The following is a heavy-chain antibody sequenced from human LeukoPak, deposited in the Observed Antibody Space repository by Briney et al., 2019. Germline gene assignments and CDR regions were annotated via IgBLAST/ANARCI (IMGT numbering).Heavy chain of an antibody. CDR2: MNPNSGNT. Sequence: ASVKVSCKASGYTFTSYDFNWVRQATGQGLEWMGWMNPNSGNTGYAQQFQGRVTMTRNTSISTAYMEPSSLRSEDTAVYYCARSARAGPLEKTFDYWARETRATASS. CDR1: GYTFTSYD. J-gene: IGHJ4*02. D-gene: IGHD1-1*01. V-gene: IGHV1-8*01. CDR3: ARSARAGPLEKTFDY.